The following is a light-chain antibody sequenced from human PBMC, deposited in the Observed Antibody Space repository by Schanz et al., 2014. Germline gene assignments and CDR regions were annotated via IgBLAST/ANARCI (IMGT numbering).Light chain of an antibody. J-gene: IGLJ2*01. V-gene: IGLV2-14*03. Sequence: QSALTQPASVSGSPGQSITISCTGTSSDIGAYNYVSWYQQHPGKAPKLMIYDVSNRPSGVSNRFSGSKSGNTASLTISGLQSEDEADYYCSSYTTGSTLVAFGGGTKVTVL. CDR3: SSYTTGSTLVA. CDR2: DVS. CDR1: SSDIGAYNY.